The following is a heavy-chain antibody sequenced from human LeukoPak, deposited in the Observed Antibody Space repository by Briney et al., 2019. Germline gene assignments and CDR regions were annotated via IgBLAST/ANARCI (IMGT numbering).Heavy chain of an antibody. CDR3: ARRRAQMVYAGYAFDI. CDR2: IYYSGST. CDR1: GGSISSSSYY. V-gene: IGHV4-39*07. J-gene: IGHJ3*02. Sequence: SETLSLTCTVSGGSISSSSYYWGWIRQPPGKGLEWIGSIYYSGSTYYNPSLKSRVTISVDTSKNQFSLKLSSVTAADTAVYYCARRRAQMVYAGYAFDIWGQGTTVTVSS. D-gene: IGHD2-8*01.